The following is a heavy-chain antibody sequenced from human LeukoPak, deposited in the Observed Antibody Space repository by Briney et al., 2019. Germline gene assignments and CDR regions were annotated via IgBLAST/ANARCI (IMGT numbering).Heavy chain of an antibody. V-gene: IGHV4-61*02. CDR1: GGSIITTTYY. J-gene: IGHJ4*02. CDR2: IYTSGST. Sequence: PSETLSLTCTVSGGSIITTTYYWSWIRQPAGKGLEWIGRIYTSGSTNYKPSLKSRVTISVDTSKNQFSLKLSSVTAADTAEYYCARAGSGTYYKGFDYWGQGTLVAVSS. D-gene: IGHD3-10*01. CDR3: ARAGSGTYYKGFDY.